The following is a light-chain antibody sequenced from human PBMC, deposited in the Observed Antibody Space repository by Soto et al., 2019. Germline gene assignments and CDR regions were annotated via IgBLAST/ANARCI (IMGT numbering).Light chain of an antibody. CDR2: DNN. Sequence: QSVLTQPPSVSAAPGQKVTISCSGSSSNIGNNYVSWYQHLPGTAPKLLIYDNNKRPSGIPDRFSGSKSGTSATLDITGLQTGDEADYYCATWDSSLSAGVFGGGTKLTVL. J-gene: IGLJ2*01. V-gene: IGLV1-51*01. CDR1: SSNIGNNY. CDR3: ATWDSSLSAGV.